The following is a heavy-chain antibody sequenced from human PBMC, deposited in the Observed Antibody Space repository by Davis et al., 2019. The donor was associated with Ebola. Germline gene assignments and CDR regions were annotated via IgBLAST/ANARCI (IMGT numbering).Heavy chain of an antibody. J-gene: IGHJ6*02. Sequence: SETLSLTCTVSGGSISSGDYYWSWIRQPPGKGLEWIGYIYYSGSTNYNPSLKSRVTISVDTSKNQFSLKLSSVTAADTAVYYCARGVRVLWFGELFDYYYGMDVWGQGTTVTVSS. CDR1: GGSISSGDYY. D-gene: IGHD3-10*01. CDR3: ARGVRVLWFGELFDYYYGMDV. CDR2: IYYSGST. V-gene: IGHV4-61*08.